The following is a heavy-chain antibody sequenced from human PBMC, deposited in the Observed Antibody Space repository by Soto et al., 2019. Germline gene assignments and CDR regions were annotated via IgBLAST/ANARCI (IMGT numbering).Heavy chain of an antibody. D-gene: IGHD3-10*01. V-gene: IGHV1-69*02. J-gene: IGHJ6*02. Sequence: SVKVSFKASGGTLSSYTINWVRQAPGQGLEWMGRIIPILDITNYAQKFQGRVTITADKSTSTAYMELRSLRSEDTALYYCARALYYYGSGTYLSRMDVWGQGTTVTVSS. CDR3: ARALYYYGSGTYLSRMDV. CDR1: GGTLSSYT. CDR2: IIPILDIT.